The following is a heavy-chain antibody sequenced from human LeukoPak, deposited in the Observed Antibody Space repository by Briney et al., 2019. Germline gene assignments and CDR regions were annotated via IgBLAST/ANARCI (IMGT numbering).Heavy chain of an antibody. CDR2: IYYSGST. J-gene: IGHJ3*02. CDR1: GGSISSSSYY. D-gene: IGHD1-26*01. V-gene: IGHV4-39*07. CDR3: AGWVNGWRSYSGDAFDI. Sequence: SETLSLTCTVSGGSISSSSYYWGWIRQPPGKGLEWIGSIYYSGSTYYNPSLKSRVTISVDTSKNQFSLKLSSVTAADTAVYYCAGWVNGWRSYSGDAFDIWGQGTMVTVSS.